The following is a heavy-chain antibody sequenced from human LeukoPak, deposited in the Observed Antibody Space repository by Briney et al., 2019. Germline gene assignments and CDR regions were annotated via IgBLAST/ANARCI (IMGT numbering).Heavy chain of an antibody. CDR3: AKDQDIVVVVHYYFDY. D-gene: IGHD2-15*01. V-gene: IGHV3-23*01. J-gene: IGHJ4*02. Sequence: GGSLRLSCAASGFTFSSYAMSWVRQAPGKGLEWVSAISGSGGSTYYADSVKGRFTISRDNSKNTLYLQMNSLRAEDTAVYYCAKDQDIVVVVHYYFDYRRQGTLATV. CDR1: GFTFSSYA. CDR2: ISGSGGST.